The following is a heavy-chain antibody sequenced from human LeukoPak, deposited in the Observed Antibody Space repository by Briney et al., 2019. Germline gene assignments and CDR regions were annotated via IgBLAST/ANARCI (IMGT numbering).Heavy chain of an antibody. CDR1: GFTSNTYW. J-gene: IGHJ4*02. CDR2: IKPDGSEK. V-gene: IGHV3-7*01. D-gene: IGHD4-23*01. CDR3: AKDHYGGGL. Sequence: GGSLRLSCVASGFTSNTYWMSWVRQTPTQGLEWVANIKPDGSEKQYVDSVRGRFTISRDNAKNSLYLQMNSLRAEDTAVYYCAKDHYGGGLWGQGTLVTVS.